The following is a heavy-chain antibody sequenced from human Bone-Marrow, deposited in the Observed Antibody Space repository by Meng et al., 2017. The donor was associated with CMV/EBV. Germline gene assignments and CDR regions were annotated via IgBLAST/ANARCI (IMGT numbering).Heavy chain of an antibody. CDR1: GYTFSNYG. J-gene: IGHJ6*02. CDR3: ARVQSRAIFGVATPYYYYYGRDV. V-gene: IGHV1-18*01. D-gene: IGHD3-3*01. Sequence: ASVKVSCKASGYTFSNYGINWVRQAPGQGLEWVGWISTSKRKTIYAQRFQGRVVLTTDTSATAAYLEVRDLRSDDTAVYYCARVQSRAIFGVATPYYYYYGRDVWGQGTTVNV. CDR2: ISTSKRKT.